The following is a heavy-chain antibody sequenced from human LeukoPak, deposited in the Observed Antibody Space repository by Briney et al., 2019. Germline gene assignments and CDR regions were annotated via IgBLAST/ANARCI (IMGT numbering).Heavy chain of an antibody. CDR2: ISRSSSTI. D-gene: IGHD2/OR15-2a*01. CDR3: AKSNPLDY. CDR1: GFTFSRYS. J-gene: IGHJ4*02. V-gene: IGHV3-48*01. Sequence: PGGSLRLSCAASGFTFSRYSMNWVRQAPGKGLEWVSYISRSSSTIHYADSVKGRFTISRDNSKNTLYLQLNSLRAEETAVYYCAKSNPLDYWGQGTLVTVSS.